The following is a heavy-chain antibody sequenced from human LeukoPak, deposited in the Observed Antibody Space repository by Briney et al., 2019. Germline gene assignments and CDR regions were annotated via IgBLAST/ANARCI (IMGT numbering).Heavy chain of an antibody. V-gene: IGHV3-30*03. Sequence: PGRSLRLSCAASGFTFSSYGMHWVRQAPGKGLEWVAVISYDGSNKYYADSVKGRFTISRDNSKNTLYLQMNSLRAEDTAVYYCASAPPGSGDLELGYWGQGTLVTVSS. CDR2: ISYDGSNK. CDR1: GFTFSSYG. CDR3: ASAPPGSGDLELGY. J-gene: IGHJ4*02. D-gene: IGHD1-7*01.